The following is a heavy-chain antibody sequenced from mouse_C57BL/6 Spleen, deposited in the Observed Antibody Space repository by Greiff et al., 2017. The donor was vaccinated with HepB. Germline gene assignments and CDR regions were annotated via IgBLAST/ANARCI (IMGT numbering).Heavy chain of an antibody. CDR3: ARGRHSNYFDY. Sequence: QVQLQQSGPELVKPGASVKISCKASGYAFSSSWMNWVKQRPGKGLEWIGRIYPGDGDTNYNGKFKGKATLTADKSSSTAYMQLSNLTSEDSAVYFCARGRHSNYFDYWGQGTTLTVSS. CDR1: GYAFSSSW. J-gene: IGHJ2*01. V-gene: IGHV1-82*01. D-gene: IGHD2-5*01. CDR2: IYPGDGDT.